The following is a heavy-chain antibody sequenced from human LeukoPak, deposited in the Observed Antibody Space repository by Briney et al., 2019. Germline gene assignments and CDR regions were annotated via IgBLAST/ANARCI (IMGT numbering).Heavy chain of an antibody. V-gene: IGHV3-48*03. J-gene: IGHJ4*02. Sequence: GRSLRLSCAASGFTFSDYAMHWVRQAPGKGLEWVSYISSSGSTIYYADSVKGRFTISRDNAKNSLYLQMNSLRAEDTAVYYCARKGSGSYYFDSWGQGTLVTVSS. CDR3: ARKGSGSYYFDS. CDR1: GFTFSDYA. CDR2: ISSSGSTI. D-gene: IGHD6-19*01.